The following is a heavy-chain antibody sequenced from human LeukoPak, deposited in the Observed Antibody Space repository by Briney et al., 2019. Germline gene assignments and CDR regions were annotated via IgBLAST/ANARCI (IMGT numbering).Heavy chain of an antibody. D-gene: IGHD1-26*01. CDR1: GGSISSYY. CDR3: ARVVGAAAPPDY. V-gene: IGHV4-59*01. J-gene: IGHJ4*02. Sequence: KASETLSLTCTVSGGSISSYYWSWIRQPPGKGLEWIGYIHYSGSTNYNPSLKSRVTISIDTSKNQFSLKLSSVTAADTAVYYCARVVGAAAPPDYWGQGTLVTVSS. CDR2: IHYSGST.